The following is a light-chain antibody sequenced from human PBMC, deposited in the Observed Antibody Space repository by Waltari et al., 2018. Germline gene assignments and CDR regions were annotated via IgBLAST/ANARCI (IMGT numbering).Light chain of an antibody. CDR2: NPT. CDR1: AGAVTSGNY. V-gene: IGLV7-43*01. J-gene: IGLJ3*02. Sequence: QTVVTQEPSLTVSPGGAVTLTCASSAGAVTSGNYPNWIQPKPGRVPRSLIHNPTNRHTWTPARFSGSLLGGKAALTVSGVQPEDEVEYYCVLYDGSDQVFGGGTKRTVL. CDR3: VLYDGSDQV.